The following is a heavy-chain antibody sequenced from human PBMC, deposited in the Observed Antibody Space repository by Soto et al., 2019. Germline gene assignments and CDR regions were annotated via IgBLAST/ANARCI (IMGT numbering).Heavy chain of an antibody. CDR3: ARRYGGNFDY. CDR2: ISSSSSTI. Sequence: GGSLRLSCAASGFTFSSYSMNWVRQAPGKGLEWVSYISSSSSTIHYSDSVKGRFTISRDNAKNSLYLQMNSLRAEDTAVYYCARRYGGNFDYWGQGTLVTVSS. CDR1: GFTFSSYS. D-gene: IGHD3-16*01. V-gene: IGHV3-48*01. J-gene: IGHJ4*02.